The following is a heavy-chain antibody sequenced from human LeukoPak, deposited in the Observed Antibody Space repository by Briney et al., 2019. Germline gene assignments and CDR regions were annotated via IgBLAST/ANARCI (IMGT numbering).Heavy chain of an antibody. J-gene: IGHJ4*02. CDR2: ISYDGSNK. D-gene: IGHD2-21*02. V-gene: IGHV3-30*04. CDR3: AKGLVKSVVTVMQY. CDR1: GFTFSDYA. Sequence: GGSLRLSCATSGFTFSDYAMTWVRQAPGKGLDWVAVISYDGSNKYYADSVKGRFTISRDTSRNTLYLQMNSLRAEDTAVYYCAKGLVKSVVTVMQYWGQGTLVTVSS.